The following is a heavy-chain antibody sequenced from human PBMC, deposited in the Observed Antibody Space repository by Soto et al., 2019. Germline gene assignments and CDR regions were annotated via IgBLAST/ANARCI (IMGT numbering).Heavy chain of an antibody. CDR3: ARAWQYSSGFFDY. D-gene: IGHD6-19*01. J-gene: IGHJ4*02. CDR1: GGSISNYY. V-gene: IGHV4-59*01. Sequence: SETLSLTCTVSGGSISNYYWSWIRQPPGKGLEWIGYIYYSGSTNCNPSLKSRVTISVDTSKNQFSLKLSSVTAADTAVYYCARAWQYSSGFFDYWGQGTLVTVSS. CDR2: IYYSGST.